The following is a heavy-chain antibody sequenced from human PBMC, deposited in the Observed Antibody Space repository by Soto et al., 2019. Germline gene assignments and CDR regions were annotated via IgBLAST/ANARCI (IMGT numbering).Heavy chain of an antibody. CDR1: GGSFSGYY. CDR2: INHSGST. D-gene: IGHD3-10*01. J-gene: IGHJ5*02. CDR3: ARDRRLITMVRGVSLWFDP. V-gene: IGHV4-34*01. Sequence: QVQLQQWGAGLLKPSETLSLTCAVYGGSFSGYYWSWIRQPPGKGLEWIGEINHSGSTNYNPSLESRVTISVDSSKNQFSLQLSSVTAADTAVYYCARDRRLITMVRGVSLWFDPWGQGTLVTVSS.